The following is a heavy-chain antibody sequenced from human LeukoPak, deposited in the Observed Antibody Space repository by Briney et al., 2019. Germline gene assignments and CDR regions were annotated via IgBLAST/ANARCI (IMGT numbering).Heavy chain of an antibody. V-gene: IGHV3-30*02. Sequence: PGGSLRLSXAASGFTFSSYGMHWIRQAPGKGLEWVSFIRYDGSNKYYADSVKGRFTISRDNSKNTLYLQMNSLRAEDTAVYYCAKGYWSGYSFDNWFDPWGQGTLVTVSS. J-gene: IGHJ5*02. CDR1: GFTFSSYG. CDR3: AKGYWSGYSFDNWFDP. CDR2: IRYDGSNK. D-gene: IGHD3-3*01.